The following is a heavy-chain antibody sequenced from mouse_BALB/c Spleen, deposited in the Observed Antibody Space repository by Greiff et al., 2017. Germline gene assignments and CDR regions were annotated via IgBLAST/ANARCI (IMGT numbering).Heavy chain of an antibody. V-gene: IGHV4-1*02. CDR3: ARFYDYDEGFAY. CDR2: INPDSSTI. D-gene: IGHD2-4*01. CDR1: GFDFSRYW. Sequence: EVQLQQSGGGLVQPGGSLKLSCAASGFDFSRYWMSWVRQAPGKGLEWIGEINPDSSTINYTPSLKDKFIISRDNAKNTLYLQMSKVRSEDTALYYCARFYDYDEGFAYWGQGTLVTVSA. J-gene: IGHJ3*01.